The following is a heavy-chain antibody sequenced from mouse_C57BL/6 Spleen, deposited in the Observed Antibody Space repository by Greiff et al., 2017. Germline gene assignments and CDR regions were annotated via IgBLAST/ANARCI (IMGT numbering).Heavy chain of an antibody. Sequence: VKLQQPGAELVMPGASVKLSCKASGYTFTSYWMHWVKQRPGQGLEWIGAIDPSDSYTNYNQKFKGKATLTGDKSSSTAYMQLSSLTSEDSAVYYCAAYYDGRSYFDYWGQGTTRTVSA. CDR3: AAYYDGRSYFDY. CDR2: IDPSDSYT. V-gene: IGHV1-69*01. J-gene: IGHJ2*01. D-gene: IGHD1-1*01. CDR1: GYTFTSYW.